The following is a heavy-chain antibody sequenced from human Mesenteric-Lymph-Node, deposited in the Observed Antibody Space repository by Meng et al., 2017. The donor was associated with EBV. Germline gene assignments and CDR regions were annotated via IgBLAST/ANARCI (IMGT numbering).Heavy chain of an antibody. V-gene: IGHV4-30-4*01. CDR2: ISYSGST. D-gene: IGHD3-22*01. J-gene: IGHJ4*02. Sequence: QVQLQQSGQGRVKPSQTLSLTGTVSGGSISSGDYYWSWIRQPPGKGLEWSGYISYSGSTYYNPSLKSRVTISVDTSKNQFSLKLSSVTAADTAVYYCARTHFYDSSNYGFDYWGQGTLVTVSS. CDR1: GGSISSGDYY. CDR3: ARTHFYDSSNYGFDY.